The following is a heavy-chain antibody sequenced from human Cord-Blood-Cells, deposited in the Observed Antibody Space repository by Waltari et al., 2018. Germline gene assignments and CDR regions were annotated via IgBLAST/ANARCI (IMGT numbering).Heavy chain of an antibody. CDR3: ARGPDLWFGELYFDY. Sequence: QVQLQQWGAGLLTPSESLSLTCAVYGGSFSGYYGSWTRQPPGKGLEWIGEINHSGSTNYNPSLKSRVTISVDTSKNQFSLKLSSVTAADTAVYYCARGPDLWFGELYFDYWGQGTLVTVSS. CDR2: INHSGST. CDR1: GGSFSGYY. J-gene: IGHJ4*02. V-gene: IGHV4-34*01. D-gene: IGHD3-10*01.